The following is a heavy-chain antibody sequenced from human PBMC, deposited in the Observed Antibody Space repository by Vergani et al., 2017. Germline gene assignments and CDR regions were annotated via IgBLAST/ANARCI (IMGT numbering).Heavy chain of an antibody. CDR2: IIPILGIA. CDR1: GGTFSSYT. J-gene: IGHJ1*01. D-gene: IGHD4-17*01. CDR3: ARNGASRTVTVFVGMTRSQYFQH. V-gene: IGHV1-69*09. Sequence: QVQLVQSGAEVKKPGSSVKVSCKASGGTFSSYTISWVRQAPGQGLEWMGRIIPILGIANYAQKFQGRVTITADKSTSTAYMELSSLRSEDTAVYYCARNGASRTVTVFVGMTRSQYFQHWGQGTLVTVSS.